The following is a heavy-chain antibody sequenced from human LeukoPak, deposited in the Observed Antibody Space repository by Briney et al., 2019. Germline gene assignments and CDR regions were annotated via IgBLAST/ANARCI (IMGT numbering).Heavy chain of an antibody. J-gene: IGHJ6*03. D-gene: IGHD1-1*01. CDR2: INPSGGST. CDR1: GYTFTSYY. CDR3: ARGRPYYYYYYYMDV. V-gene: IGHV1-46*01. Sequence: ASVKVSCKASGYTFTSYYMHWVRQAPGQGLEWMGIINPSGGSTSYAQKFQGRVTMTRDMSTSTVYMELSSLRSEDTAVYYCARGRPYYYYYYYMDVWGKGTTVTVSS.